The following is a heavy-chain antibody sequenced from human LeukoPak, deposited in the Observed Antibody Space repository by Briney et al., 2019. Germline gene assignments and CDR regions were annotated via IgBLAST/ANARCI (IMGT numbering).Heavy chain of an antibody. Sequence: GGSLRLSCAASGFTFSSYGMHWVRQAPGKGLEWVANIKQDGSEKNYVDSVKGRFTISRDNAKKSLYLQMNSLRAEDTAVYYCASPGFDYWGQGTLVTVSS. D-gene: IGHD3-10*01. J-gene: IGHJ4*02. V-gene: IGHV3-7*01. CDR1: GFTFSSYG. CDR3: ASPGFDY. CDR2: IKQDGSEK.